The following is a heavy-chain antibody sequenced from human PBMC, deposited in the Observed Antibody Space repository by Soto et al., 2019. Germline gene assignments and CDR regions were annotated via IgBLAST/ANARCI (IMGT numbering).Heavy chain of an antibody. D-gene: IGHD3-10*01. CDR2: IYHSGST. Sequence: PSETLSLTCAVSGGSISSSNWWSWVRQPPGKGLEWIGEIYHSGSTNYNPSLKSRVTISVDKSKNQFSLKLSSVTAADTAVYYWPAEDIVRDVMRCFDPWGQGTLVTVSS. CDR3: PAEDIVRDVMRCFDP. CDR1: GGSISSSNW. V-gene: IGHV4-4*02. J-gene: IGHJ5*02.